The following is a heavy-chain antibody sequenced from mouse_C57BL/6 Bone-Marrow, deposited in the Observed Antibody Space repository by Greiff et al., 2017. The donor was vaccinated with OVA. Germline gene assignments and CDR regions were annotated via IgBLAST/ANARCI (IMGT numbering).Heavy chain of an antibody. CDR3: GGYDYDWFAY. CDR2: LHPNSGST. J-gene: IGHJ3*01. V-gene: IGHV1-64*01. CDR1: GYTFTSYW. D-gene: IGHD2-4*01. Sequence: VQLQQPGAELVKPGASVKLPCKASGYTFTSYWMHWVKQRPGQGLEWIGMLHPNSGSTNYNEKFKSKATLTVDKSSSTAYMQLSSLTSEDSAVYYCGGYDYDWFAYWGQGTLVTVSA.